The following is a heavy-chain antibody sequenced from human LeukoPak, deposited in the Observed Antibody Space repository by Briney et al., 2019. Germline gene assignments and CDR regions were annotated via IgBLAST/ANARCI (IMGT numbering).Heavy chain of an antibody. J-gene: IGHJ6*03. CDR3: ARDGTPDYSGGWVYMDV. CDR2: IRSGSTSI. CDR1: GFTFSSYE. Sequence: GGSLRLSCAASGFTFSSYEMNWVRQAPGKGLEWVAYIRSGSTSIHYADSVRGRFTISRDNAENSMYLQMNSLRVEDTAVYYCARDGTPDYSGGWVYMDVWGRGTTVTISS. V-gene: IGHV3-48*03. D-gene: IGHD6-19*01.